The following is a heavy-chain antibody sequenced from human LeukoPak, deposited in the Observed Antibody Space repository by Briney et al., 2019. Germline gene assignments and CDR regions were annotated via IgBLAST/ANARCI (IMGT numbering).Heavy chain of an antibody. Sequence: RRSLRLSCAASGFTFSSYGMHWVRQAPGKGLEWVAVISYDGSNKYYADSVKGRFTISRDNSKNTLYLQMNSLRAEDTAVYYCAKASGIAAGGWFDPWGQGTLVTVSS. CDR2: ISYDGSNK. V-gene: IGHV3-30*18. D-gene: IGHD6-25*01. CDR3: AKASGIAAGGWFDP. J-gene: IGHJ5*02. CDR1: GFTFSSYG.